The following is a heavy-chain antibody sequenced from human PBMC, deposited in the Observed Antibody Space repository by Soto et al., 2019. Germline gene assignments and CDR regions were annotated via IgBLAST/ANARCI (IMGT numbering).Heavy chain of an antibody. CDR2: ISAYNGNT. D-gene: IGHD2-15*01. V-gene: IGHV1-18*01. J-gene: IGHJ6*02. Sequence: QVQLVQSGAEVKKPGASVKVSCKASGYTFTSYGISWVRQAPGQGLEWMGWISAYNGNTNYAQKLQGRVTMTTDTSTSTAYMELRSRRSDDTAVYYCAREGYGSGGSCYSGHLYYYYGMDVWGQGTTVTVSS. CDR1: GYTFTSYG. CDR3: AREGYGSGGSCYSGHLYYYYGMDV.